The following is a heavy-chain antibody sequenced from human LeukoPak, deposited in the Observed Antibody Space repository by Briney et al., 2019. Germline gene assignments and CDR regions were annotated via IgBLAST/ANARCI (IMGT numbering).Heavy chain of an antibody. D-gene: IGHD6-13*01. Sequence: SVKVSCKASGGTFSSYAISWVRQAPGQGLEWMGRIIPILGIANYAQKFQGRVTITADKSTSTAYMELSSLRSEDTAVYYCASHSSSWYALGAFDIWGQGTMVTVSS. V-gene: IGHV1-69*04. CDR2: IIPILGIA. CDR3: ASHSSSWYALGAFDI. J-gene: IGHJ3*02. CDR1: GGTFSSYA.